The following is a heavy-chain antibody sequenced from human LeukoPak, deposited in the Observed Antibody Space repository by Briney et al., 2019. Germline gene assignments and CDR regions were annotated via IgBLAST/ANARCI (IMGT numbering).Heavy chain of an antibody. CDR2: ISSSSSYI. V-gene: IGHV3-21*01. CDR1: GFTFSSYS. Sequence: GGSLRLSCAASGFTFSSYSMNWVRQAPGKGLEWVSSISSSSSYIYYADSVKGRFTISRDNAKNSLYLQMNSLRAEDTAVYYCARCGVRYFDWFSYWGQGTLVTVSS. D-gene: IGHD3-9*01. J-gene: IGHJ4*02. CDR3: ARCGVRYFDWFSY.